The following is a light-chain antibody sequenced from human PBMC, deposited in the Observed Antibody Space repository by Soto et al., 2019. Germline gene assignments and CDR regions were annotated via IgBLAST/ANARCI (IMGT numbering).Light chain of an antibody. Sequence: QPVLSQPASACGSPGQSVTISCTGTSSDVGGYNYVSWYQQHPGKAPKLMIYEVSERPSGVPDRFSGSKSRNTASLTVSGLQAEDEADYYCSSYAGSNNFVFGTGTKVTV. CDR3: SSYAGSNNFV. CDR2: EVS. V-gene: IGLV2-8*01. CDR1: SSDVGGYNY. J-gene: IGLJ1*01.